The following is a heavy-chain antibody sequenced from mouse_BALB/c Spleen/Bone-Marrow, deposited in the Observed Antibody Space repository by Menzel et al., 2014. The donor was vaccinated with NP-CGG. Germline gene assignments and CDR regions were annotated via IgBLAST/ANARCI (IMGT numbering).Heavy chain of an antibody. CDR3: ARWRDVYFDV. CDR2: IYPGDGNT. CDR1: GYVFSNSW. J-gene: IGHJ1*01. D-gene: IGHD3-3*01. V-gene: IGHV1-82*01. Sequence: QVQLQQSGPEVVKPGASVKISCKASGYVFSNSWMNWVKQRPGQGLEWIGRIYPGDGNTTYNGEFKGKATLTADKSSSTVYIQITSLTSVDSAVYFCARWRDVYFDVWGAGTTVTVSS.